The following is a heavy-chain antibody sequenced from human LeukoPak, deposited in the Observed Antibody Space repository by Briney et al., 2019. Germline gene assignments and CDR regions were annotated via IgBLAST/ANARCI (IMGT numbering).Heavy chain of an antibody. CDR1: VGTFSSYA. Sequence: SVKVSFKASVGTFSSYAISWVRQAPGQGLEWMGRIIPILGIANYAQKFQGRVTITADKSTSTAYMELSSLRSEDTAVYYCARGGLTDSALCFDYWGQGTLVTVSS. D-gene: IGHD3-16*01. CDR2: IIPILGIA. V-gene: IGHV1-69*04. J-gene: IGHJ4*02. CDR3: ARGGLTDSALCFDY.